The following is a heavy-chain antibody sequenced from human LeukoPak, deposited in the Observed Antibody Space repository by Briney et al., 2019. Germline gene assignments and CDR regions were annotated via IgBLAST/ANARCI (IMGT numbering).Heavy chain of an antibody. D-gene: IGHD2-15*01. Sequence: GGSLRLSCAASGFTFSSYAMSWVRQAPGKGLEWVSVISGSGGSTYYADSVKGRFTISRDNPKNTLYLQMNSLRAEDTAVYYCAKRVAEYMDVWGKGTTVTVSS. CDR3: AKRVAEYMDV. V-gene: IGHV3-23*01. CDR2: ISGSGGST. J-gene: IGHJ6*03. CDR1: GFTFSSYA.